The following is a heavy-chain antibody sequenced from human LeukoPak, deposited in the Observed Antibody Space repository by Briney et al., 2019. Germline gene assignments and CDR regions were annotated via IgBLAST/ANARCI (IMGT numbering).Heavy chain of an antibody. Sequence: GGSLRLSCAASGFTFSSYSMNWVRQAPGKGLEWVSSISSSSSYIYYADSVKGRFTISRDNSKNTLYLQMNSLRAEDTAVYYCAREGVGATGVFFDYWGQGTLVTVSS. D-gene: IGHD1-26*01. CDR3: AREGVGATGVFFDY. V-gene: IGHV3-21*04. CDR2: ISSSSSYI. J-gene: IGHJ4*02. CDR1: GFTFSSYS.